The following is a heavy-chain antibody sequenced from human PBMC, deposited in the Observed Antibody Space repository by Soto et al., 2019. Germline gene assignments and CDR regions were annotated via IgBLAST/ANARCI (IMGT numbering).Heavy chain of an antibody. D-gene: IGHD2-21*02. CDR3: ARGKFGDDFDY. CDR1: GFTFTNYA. V-gene: IGHV3-33*01. Sequence: QVQLVESGGGVVQPGRSLRLSCAASGFTFTNYAMHWVRQAPGKGLEWVAIIWYDGSNKYYADSVKGRFTISRDNSKNTLYLQMNSRRAEDTAVYYCARGKFGDDFDYWGQGTLVTVSS. J-gene: IGHJ4*02. CDR2: IWYDGSNK.